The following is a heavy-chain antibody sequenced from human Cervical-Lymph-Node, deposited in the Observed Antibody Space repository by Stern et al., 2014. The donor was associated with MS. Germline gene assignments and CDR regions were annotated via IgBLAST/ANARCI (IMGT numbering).Heavy chain of an antibody. V-gene: IGHV1-2*06. J-gene: IGHJ4*02. Sequence: VQLVQSGSEVKKPGASVKVSCKASGYNFNAYYMHWVRQAPGQGLEWMGRINPKSAGANYAQKFLGRVTMTRDISTTTGYMELSGLKSDDTAVYYCARPDVAEVEDFGFWGQGTLVTVST. CDR1: GYNFNAYY. CDR3: ARPDVAEVEDFGF. D-gene: IGHD1-14*01. CDR2: INPKSAGA.